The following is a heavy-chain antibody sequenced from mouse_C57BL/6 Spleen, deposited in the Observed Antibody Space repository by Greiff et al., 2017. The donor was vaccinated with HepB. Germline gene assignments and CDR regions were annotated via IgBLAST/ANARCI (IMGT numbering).Heavy chain of an antibody. CDR2: ISSGGDYI. CDR1: GFTFSSYA. CDR3: TRGRRGYDVFAY. J-gene: IGHJ3*01. V-gene: IGHV5-9-1*02. D-gene: IGHD2-2*01. Sequence: EVKLVESGEGLVKPGGSLKLSCAASGFTFSSYAMSWVRQTPEKRLEWVAYISSGGDYIYYADTVKGRFTISRDNARNTLYLQMSSLKSEDTAMYYCTRGRRGYDVFAYWGQGTLVTVSA.